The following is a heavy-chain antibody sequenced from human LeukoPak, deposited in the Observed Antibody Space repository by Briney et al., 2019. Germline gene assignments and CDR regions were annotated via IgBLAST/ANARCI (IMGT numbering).Heavy chain of an antibody. V-gene: IGHV4-4*07. J-gene: IGHJ4*02. Sequence: SETLSLTCSVSGDSISYFYWSWIRQAAGKGLEWIGRISGSGSTDYDASLKSRVTMSVDTSKNQLSLKVISVTAADTAVYYCARTDYGDYVNYWGQGTRVTVSS. CDR3: ARTDYGDYVNY. D-gene: IGHD4-17*01. CDR1: GDSISYFY. CDR2: ISGSGST.